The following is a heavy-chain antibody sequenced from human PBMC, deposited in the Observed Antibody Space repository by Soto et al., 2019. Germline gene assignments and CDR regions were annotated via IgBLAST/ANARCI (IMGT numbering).Heavy chain of an antibody. V-gene: IGHV4-59*01. CDR2: IYYSGST. CDR1: GGSISSYY. D-gene: IGHD6-25*01. J-gene: IGHJ6*02. Sequence: QVQLQESGPGLVKPSETLSLTCTVSGGSISSYYWSWIRQPPGKGLEWIGYIYYSGSTNYNPSLKXXVXIXADTSKNQFSLKLSSVTAADTAVYYCARSGGFSMDVWGQGTTVTVSS. CDR3: ARSGGFSMDV.